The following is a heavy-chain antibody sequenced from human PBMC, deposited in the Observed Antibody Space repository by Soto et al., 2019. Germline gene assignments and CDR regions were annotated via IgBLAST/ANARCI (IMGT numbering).Heavy chain of an antibody. V-gene: IGHV3-30*18. Sequence: PGGSLRLSCAASGFTFSSYGMHWVRQAPGKGLEWVAVISYDGSNKYYADSVKGRFTISRDNSKNTLYLQMNSLRAEDTAVYYCAKGLGSCSSTSCYYYYGMDVWGQGTTVTGSS. CDR1: GFTFSSYG. CDR3: AKGLGSCSSTSCYYYYGMDV. D-gene: IGHD2-2*01. J-gene: IGHJ6*02. CDR2: ISYDGSNK.